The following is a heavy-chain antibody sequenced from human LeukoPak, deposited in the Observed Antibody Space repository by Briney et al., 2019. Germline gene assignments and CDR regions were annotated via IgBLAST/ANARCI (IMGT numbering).Heavy chain of an antibody. V-gene: IGHV4-34*01. Sequence: SETLSLTCAVYGGSFSGYYWSWIRQPPGKGLEWIGEINHSGSTNYNPSLKSRVTISVDTSKNQFSLKLSSVTAADTAVYYCARGSRKPAQWLAPNPINWFDPWGQGTLVTVSS. CDR2: INHSGST. CDR3: ARGSRKPAQWLAPNPINWFDP. D-gene: IGHD6-19*01. CDR1: GGSFSGYY. J-gene: IGHJ5*02.